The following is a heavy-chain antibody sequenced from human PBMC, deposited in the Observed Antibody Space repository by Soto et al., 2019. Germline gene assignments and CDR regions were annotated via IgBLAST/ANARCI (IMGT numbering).Heavy chain of an antibody. CDR3: AQYSSSSLWFDP. Sequence: SDTLSLTCPFSGFSVSSGIYYWSWIRQAPGKGLEWIGYIYYSGSTNYNPSLKSRVTISVDTSKNQFSLKLSSVTAADTAVYYCAQYSSSSLWFDPWGQGTLVTVSS. J-gene: IGHJ5*02. CDR1: GFSVSSGIYY. CDR2: IYYSGST. V-gene: IGHV4-61*01. D-gene: IGHD6-6*01.